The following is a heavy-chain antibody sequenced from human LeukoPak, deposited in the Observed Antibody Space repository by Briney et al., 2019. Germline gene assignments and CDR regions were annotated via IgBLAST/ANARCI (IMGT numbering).Heavy chain of an antibody. J-gene: IGHJ4*02. V-gene: IGHV4-4*07. Sequence: PSETLSLTCSVSGGSISNYYWSWIRQPAGKGLEWIGRIYAGSNTDHNPSLKSRVTMSLDSSKNQFSLRLTSVTAADTAVYYCAREHKDYDGDGYYYGYWGQGTLVTVYS. CDR3: AREHKDYDGDGYYYGY. D-gene: IGHD2-21*02. CDR1: GGSISNYY. CDR2: IYAGSNT.